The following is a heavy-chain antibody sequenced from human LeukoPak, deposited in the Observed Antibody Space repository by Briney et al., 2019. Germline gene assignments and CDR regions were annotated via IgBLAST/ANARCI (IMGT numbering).Heavy chain of an antibody. Sequence: ASVKVSCKASGYTFTIYGISWVRQAPGQGLEWMGWISAYNGNTNYAQKLQGRVTMTTDTSTSTAYMELRSLRSDDTAVYYCARVGIGDPYYTAMVNFDYWGQGTLVTVSS. V-gene: IGHV1-18*01. CDR3: ARVGIGDPYYTAMVNFDY. D-gene: IGHD5-18*01. CDR1: GYTFTIYG. CDR2: ISAYNGNT. J-gene: IGHJ4*02.